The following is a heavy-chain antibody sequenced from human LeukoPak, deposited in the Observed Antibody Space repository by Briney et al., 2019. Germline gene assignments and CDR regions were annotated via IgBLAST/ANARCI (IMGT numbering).Heavy chain of an antibody. D-gene: IGHD3-10*01. CDR2: IRYDGSNK. J-gene: IGHJ4*02. CDR1: GFTFSSYG. Sequence: GGSLRLSCAASGFTFSSYGMHWVRQAPGKGLEWVAFIRYDGSNKYYADSVKGRFTISRDNSKNTLYLQMNSLRAEDTAVYYCAKRSISRSYYYFDNWGQGTLVTVSS. V-gene: IGHV3-30*02. CDR3: AKRSISRSYYYFDN.